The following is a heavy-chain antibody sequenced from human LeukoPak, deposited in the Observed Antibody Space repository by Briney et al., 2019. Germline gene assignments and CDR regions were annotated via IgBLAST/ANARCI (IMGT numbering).Heavy chain of an antibody. Sequence: PGGSLRLSCAASGFTLSTYALNWVRQAPGKGLEWVSAISGSGVTTYYADSVKGRFTISRDNSKNTLYLQMNSLRAEDTAVYYCAGLADLSDYWGQGTLVTVSS. CDR2: ISGSGVTT. J-gene: IGHJ4*02. CDR3: AGLADLSDY. CDR1: GFTLSTYA. D-gene: IGHD6-19*01. V-gene: IGHV3-23*01.